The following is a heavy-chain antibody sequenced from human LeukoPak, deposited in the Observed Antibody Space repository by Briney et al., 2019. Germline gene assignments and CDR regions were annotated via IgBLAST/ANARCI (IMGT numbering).Heavy chain of an antibody. J-gene: IGHJ4*02. V-gene: IGHV1-69*04. CDR2: IIPILDIA. CDR3: ARDRDWNLDY. Sequence: SVKVSCKASGGTFSRYAISWVRQAPGQGLEWMGRIIPILDIADYAQKFQGRFTITADNSTTTAYMELSSQRSEDTAVYYCARDRDWNLDYWGQGTLVTVSS. D-gene: IGHD1-1*01. CDR1: GGTFSRYA.